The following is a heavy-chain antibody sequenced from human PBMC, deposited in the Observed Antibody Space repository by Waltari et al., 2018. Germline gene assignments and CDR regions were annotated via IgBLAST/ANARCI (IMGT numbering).Heavy chain of an antibody. CDR3: AVYCTNGVCYPDFDY. V-gene: IGHV1-69*13. Sequence: QVQLVQSGAEVKKPGSSVKVSCKASGGTFSSYAISWVRQAPGQGLEWMGRIIPIFGTANYAQKFQSRVTITADKSTSTAYMELSSLRSEDTAVYYCAVYCTNGVCYPDFDYWGQGTLVTVSS. J-gene: IGHJ4*02. CDR2: IIPIFGTA. D-gene: IGHD2-8*01. CDR1: GGTFSSYA.